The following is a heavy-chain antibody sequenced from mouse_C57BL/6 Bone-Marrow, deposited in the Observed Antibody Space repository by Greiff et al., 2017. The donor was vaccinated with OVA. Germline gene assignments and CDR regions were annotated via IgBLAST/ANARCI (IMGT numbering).Heavy chain of an antibody. CDR1: GYAFTNYL. J-gene: IGHJ2*01. Sequence: VKLQESGAELVRPGTSVKVSCKASGYAFTNYLIEWVKQRPGQGIEWIGVINPGSGGTNYNEKFKGKATLTADQSSSTAYMQRSSLTSEDAAVYCCARSGDYGSSVDYWGQGTTLTVSS. D-gene: IGHD1-1*01. CDR3: ARSGDYGSSVDY. V-gene: IGHV1-54*01. CDR2: INPGSGGT.